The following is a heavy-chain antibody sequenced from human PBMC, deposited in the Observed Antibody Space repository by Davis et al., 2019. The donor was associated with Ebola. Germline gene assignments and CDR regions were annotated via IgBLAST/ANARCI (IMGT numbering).Heavy chain of an antibody. CDR2: IYHSGST. Sequence: PSETLSLTCAVYGGSFSGYYWSWIRQPPGKGLEWIGEIYHSGSTNYNPSLKSRVTISVDKSKNQFSLKLSSVTAADTAVYYCARDLPRGLDPWGQGTLVTVSS. J-gene: IGHJ5*02. CDR3: ARDLPRGLDP. V-gene: IGHV4-34*01. CDR1: GGSFSGYY.